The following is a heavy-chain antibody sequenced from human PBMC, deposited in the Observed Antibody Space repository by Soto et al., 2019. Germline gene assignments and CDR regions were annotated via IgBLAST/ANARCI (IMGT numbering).Heavy chain of an antibody. V-gene: IGHV5-51*01. CDR2: IYPGDSDT. CDR3: LSMGGHYDILTGEAYGAFDI. CDR1: GYSFTSYW. J-gene: IGHJ3*02. Sequence: RGDSLKISCKGSGYSFTSYWIGWVRQMPGKGLEWMGIIYPGDSDTRYSPSFQGQVTISADRSISTAYLQWSSLKASDTAMYYCLSMGGHYDILTGEAYGAFDIWRRGTMFTVSS. D-gene: IGHD3-9*01.